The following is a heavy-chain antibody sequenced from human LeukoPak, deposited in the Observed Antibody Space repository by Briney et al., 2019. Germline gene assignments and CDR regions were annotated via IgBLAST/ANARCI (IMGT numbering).Heavy chain of an antibody. CDR1: GYTLTELS. CDR2: FDPEDGET. Sequence: ASVKVSCKVSGYTLTELSMHWVPQAPGKGLEWMGGFDPEDGETIYAQKFQGRVTMTEDTSTDTAYMELSSLRSEDTAVYYCATDEVGATNFDYWGQGTLVTVSS. D-gene: IGHD1-26*01. CDR3: ATDEVGATNFDY. V-gene: IGHV1-24*01. J-gene: IGHJ4*02.